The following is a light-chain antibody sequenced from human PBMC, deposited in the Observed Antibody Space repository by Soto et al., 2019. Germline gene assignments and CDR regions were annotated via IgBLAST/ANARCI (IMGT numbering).Light chain of an antibody. V-gene: IGKV1-39*01. CDR2: AAS. Sequence: DIQMTQSPSSLSASVGDRVTITCRARQSISSYLNWYQQKPGKXPKXXIYAASSLQSGVPSRFSGSGSGTDFTLTISSLQPEDCATYDCQQSYSTSWTFGQGTKVDIK. J-gene: IGKJ1*01. CDR1: QSISSY. CDR3: QQSYSTSWT.